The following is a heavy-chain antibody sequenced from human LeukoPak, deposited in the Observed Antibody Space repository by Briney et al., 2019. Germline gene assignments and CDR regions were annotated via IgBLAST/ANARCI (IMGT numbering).Heavy chain of an antibody. J-gene: IGHJ4*02. CDR3: ASLGTMIVVVMGAFDI. D-gene: IGHD3-22*01. CDR2: IIPIFGTA. Sequence: ASVKVSCKASGGTFSSYAISWVRQAPGQGLEWMGGIIPIFGTANYAQKFQGRVTITADKSTSTAYMELSSLRSEDTAVYYCASLGTMIVVVMGAFDIWGQGTLVTVSS. CDR1: GGTFSSYA. V-gene: IGHV1-69*06.